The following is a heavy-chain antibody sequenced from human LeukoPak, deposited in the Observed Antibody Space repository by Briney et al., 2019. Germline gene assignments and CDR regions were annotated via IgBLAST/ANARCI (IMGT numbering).Heavy chain of an antibody. CDR3: ASHSGGWSSPYYYYYGVDV. J-gene: IGHJ6*02. D-gene: IGHD6-19*01. CDR2: IYPGDSDT. CDR1: GYSFTSYW. V-gene: IGHV5-51*01. Sequence: GESLKISCKGSGYSFTSYWIGWVRQMPGKGLEWMGIIYPGDSDTRYSPSFQGQVTISADKSISTAYLQWSSLKASDTAMYYCASHSGGWSSPYYYYYGVDVWGQGTTVTVSS.